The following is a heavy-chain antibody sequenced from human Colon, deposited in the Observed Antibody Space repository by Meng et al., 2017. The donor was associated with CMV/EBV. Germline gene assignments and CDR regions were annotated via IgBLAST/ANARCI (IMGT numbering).Heavy chain of an antibody. CDR3: AKEGKDSNYVYYFDH. V-gene: IGHV3-23*01. CDR1: GFTFSNYA. Sequence: SGFTFSNYAMNWVRQAPGKCLEWVSTISGSGDSRFYTDSVQGRFTISRDNSANSLYLQMNSLTDDDTAVYYCAKEGKDSNYVYYFDHWGQGTLVTISS. D-gene: IGHD4-11*01. J-gene: IGHJ4*02. CDR2: ISGSGDSR.